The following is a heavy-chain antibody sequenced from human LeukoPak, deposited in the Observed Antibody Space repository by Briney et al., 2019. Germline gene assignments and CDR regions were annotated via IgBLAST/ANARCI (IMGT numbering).Heavy chain of an antibody. CDR1: GGTFSSYA. J-gene: IGHJ3*02. Sequence: SVKVSCKASGGTFSSYAISWVRQAPGQGLEWMGGIIPIFGTANYAQKFQGRVTITADDSTSTAYMELSSLRSEDKAVYSCARGPLAVAGNLSLEGNAFDNWGPGTMVTVSS. V-gene: IGHV1-69*13. CDR2: IIPIFGTA. D-gene: IGHD6-19*01. CDR3: ARGPLAVAGNLSLEGNAFDN.